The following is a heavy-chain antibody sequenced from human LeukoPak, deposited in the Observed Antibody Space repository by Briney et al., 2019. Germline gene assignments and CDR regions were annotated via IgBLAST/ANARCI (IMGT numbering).Heavy chain of an antibody. Sequence: SETLSLTCTVSGGSISSSSYYWGWIRQPPGKGLEWIGSIYYSGSTYYNPSLKSRVTISVDTSKNQFSLKLSSVTAADTAVYYCARGGHYDFWSGLIWFDPWGQGTLVTVSS. CDR2: IYYSGST. CDR3: ARGGHYDFWSGLIWFDP. CDR1: GGSISSSSYY. J-gene: IGHJ5*02. D-gene: IGHD3-3*01. V-gene: IGHV4-39*07.